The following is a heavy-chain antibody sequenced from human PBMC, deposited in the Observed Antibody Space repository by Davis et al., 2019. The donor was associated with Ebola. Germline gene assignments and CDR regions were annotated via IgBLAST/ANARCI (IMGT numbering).Heavy chain of an antibody. CDR1: GGPISSNNW. Sequence: SETLSLTCGVSGGPISSNNWWSWVRQPPGKGLEWIGEIYHSGTTNYNPSLKSRVTISVDKSKNQFSLKLSSVTAADTAVYYCARAMVTMVSFAFDIWGQGTVVTVSS. CDR3: ARAMVTMVSFAFDI. V-gene: IGHV4-4*02. CDR2: IYHSGTT. D-gene: IGHD3-10*01. J-gene: IGHJ3*02.